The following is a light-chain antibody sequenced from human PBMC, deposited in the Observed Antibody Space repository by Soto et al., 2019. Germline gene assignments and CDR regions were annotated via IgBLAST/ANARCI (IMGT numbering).Light chain of an antibody. J-gene: IGKJ1*01. Sequence: ENVLTQSPGTLSLSPGERATLSCRASQSVGSHFAWYQQKSGQAPRLLIYDTSKRATGIPARFSGSGSGTDFTLTISSLEPEDFAVYYCQQRDIWPWTFGQGTKVDIK. CDR1: QSVGSH. CDR3: QQRDIWPWT. CDR2: DTS. V-gene: IGKV3-11*01.